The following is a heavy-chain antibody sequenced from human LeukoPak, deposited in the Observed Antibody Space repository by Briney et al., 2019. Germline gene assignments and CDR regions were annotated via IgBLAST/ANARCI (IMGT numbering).Heavy chain of an antibody. CDR3: ARDAYVSSWPFDY. V-gene: IGHV1-18*01. Sequence: ASVKVSCKASGYTFTNYGISWVRQAPGQGLEWMGWISTYTGNTNYAQNLQGRVTMTTDTSTSTANMELRSLRSDDTAVYYCARDAYVSSWPFDYWGQGTLVTVSS. J-gene: IGHJ4*02. D-gene: IGHD6-13*01. CDR1: GYTFTNYG. CDR2: ISTYTGNT.